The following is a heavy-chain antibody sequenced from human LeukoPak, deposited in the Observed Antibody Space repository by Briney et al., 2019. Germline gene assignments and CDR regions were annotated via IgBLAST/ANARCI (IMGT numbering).Heavy chain of an antibody. CDR1: GYTFTSYA. J-gene: IGHJ3*02. D-gene: IGHD2-21*02. V-gene: IGHV7-4-1*02. CDR2: INTNTGNP. Sequence: ASVKVSCKASGYTFTSYAMNCVRQAPGQGLEWMGWINTNTGNPTYAQGFTGRFVFSLDTSVSTAYLQISSLKAEDTAVYYCARTRRAPLPDAFDIWGQGTMVTVSS. CDR3: ARTRRAPLPDAFDI.